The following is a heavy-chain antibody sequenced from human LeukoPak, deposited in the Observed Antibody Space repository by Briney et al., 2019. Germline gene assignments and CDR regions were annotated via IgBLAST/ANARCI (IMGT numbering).Heavy chain of an antibody. CDR3: ARGPIFVVVVAAMRRGGTYFDY. V-gene: IGHV4-61*08. Sequence: SETLSLTCSVSGGSISSGDYYWSWVRRPPGKGLEWIGYIYYSGSTNYNPSLKSRVTISVDTSKNQFSLKLSSVTAADTAVYYCARGPIFVVVVAAMRRGGTYFDYWGQGTLVTVSS. D-gene: IGHD2-15*01. CDR2: IYYSGST. J-gene: IGHJ4*02. CDR1: GGSISSGDYY.